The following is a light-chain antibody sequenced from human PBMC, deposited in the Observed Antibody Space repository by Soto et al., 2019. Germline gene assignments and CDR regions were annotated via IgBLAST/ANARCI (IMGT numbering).Light chain of an antibody. CDR1: RSDIGDSNF. CDR2: EVN. Sequence: QSALTQPASVSGSPGQSVTISCTGPRSDIGDSNFISWYQQSPGKAPKLMIYEVNKRPSGVPDRFSGSKSGNTASLTVSGLQADDEADYYCSSYAGSDHRGVFGTGTKVTVL. V-gene: IGLV2-8*01. CDR3: SSYAGSDHRGV. J-gene: IGLJ1*01.